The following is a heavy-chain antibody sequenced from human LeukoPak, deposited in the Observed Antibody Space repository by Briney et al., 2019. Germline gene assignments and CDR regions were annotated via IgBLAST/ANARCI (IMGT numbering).Heavy chain of an antibody. V-gene: IGHV3-74*01. CDR1: GFTLNDYW. CDR3: VRQDSGSYLGGY. D-gene: IGHD1-26*01. J-gene: IGHJ4*02. Sequence: GGSLRLSCAAFGFTLNDYWMHWVRQFPGTRPVWVSYINSDGTNTDYADSVKGRFTIFRDNAKKTLYLQMNSLRAEDTAVYYCVRQDSGSYLGGYWGQGTLVTV. CDR2: INSDGTNT.